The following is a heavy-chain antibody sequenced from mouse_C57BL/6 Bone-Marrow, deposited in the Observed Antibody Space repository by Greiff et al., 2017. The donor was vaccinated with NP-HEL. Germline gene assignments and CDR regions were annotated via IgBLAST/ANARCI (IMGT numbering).Heavy chain of an antibody. J-gene: IGHJ4*01. CDR1: GYTFTDSN. D-gene: IGHD2-5*01. V-gene: IGHV1-18*01. CDR3: ARRGYYSNYFFAMDY. CDR2: INPNNGGT. Sequence: EVKLQESGPELVKPGASVKIPCKASGYTFTDSNMDWVKQSHGKSLEWIGDINPNNGGTIYNQKFKGKATLTVDKSSSTAYMELRSLTSEDTAVYYCARRGYYSNYFFAMDYWGQGTSVTVSS.